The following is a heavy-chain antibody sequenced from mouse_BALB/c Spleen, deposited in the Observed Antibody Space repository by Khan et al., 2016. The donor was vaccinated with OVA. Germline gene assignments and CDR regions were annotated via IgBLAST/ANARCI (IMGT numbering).Heavy chain of an antibody. J-gene: IGHJ3*01. CDR3: TRRVYYYNSERFAY. D-gene: IGHD1-1*01. V-gene: IGHV5-6*01. CDR2: ISSGGSYT. CDR1: GFTLSTYG. Sequence: EVQLVESGGDLVKPGGSLKLSCAASGFTLSTYGMPWVRQPPDKSLEWVAGISSGGSYTYYPDSVKGRFTISRDNAKNTFYLQMSSLTSEDTAVYYCTRRVYYYNSERFAYWGQGTLVTVSA.